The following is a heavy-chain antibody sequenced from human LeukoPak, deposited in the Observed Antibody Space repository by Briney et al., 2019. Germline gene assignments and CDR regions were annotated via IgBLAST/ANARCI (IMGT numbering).Heavy chain of an antibody. Sequence: RAGGSLRLSCAASGFTFSSYAMSWVRQAPGKGLEWVSAITGSGGSTYYADSVKGRFTISRDNSKNTLFLQMDSLRAEDTAVYYCAKDGRNLIMTTVTTSDYWGQGTLVTVSS. CDR1: GFTFSSYA. CDR2: ITGSGGST. V-gene: IGHV3-23*01. D-gene: IGHD4-11*01. CDR3: AKDGRNLIMTTVTTSDY. J-gene: IGHJ4*02.